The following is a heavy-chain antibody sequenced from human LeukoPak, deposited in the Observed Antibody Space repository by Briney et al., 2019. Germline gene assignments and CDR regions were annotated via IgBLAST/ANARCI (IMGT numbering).Heavy chain of an antibody. CDR3: ARVPSGTYFDY. D-gene: IGHD1-26*01. V-gene: IGHV4-59*01. CDR2: IYYTGST. Sequence: SETLSLTCTVSGGSISSYYWSWIRQPPGKGLEWIGYIYYTGSTNYNPSLESRVTISVDTSKNQFSLKLTSVTAADTAVYYCARVPSGTYFDYWGQGTLVAVSS. CDR1: GGSISSYY. J-gene: IGHJ4*02.